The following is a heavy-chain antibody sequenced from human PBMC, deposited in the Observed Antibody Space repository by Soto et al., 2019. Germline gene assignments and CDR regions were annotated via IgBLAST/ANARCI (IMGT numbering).Heavy chain of an antibody. CDR2: IKQDGSEK. CDR1: GFTFSSYW. D-gene: IGHD3-22*01. V-gene: IGHV3-7*01. J-gene: IGHJ1*01. Sequence: PGGSLRLSCAASGFTFSSYWMSWVRQAPGKGLEWVANIKQDGSEKYYVDSVKGRFTISRDNAKNSLYLQMNSLRAEDTAVYYCARPRYFYDIGSQHRGQGTMVTVSS. CDR3: ARPRYFYDIGSQH.